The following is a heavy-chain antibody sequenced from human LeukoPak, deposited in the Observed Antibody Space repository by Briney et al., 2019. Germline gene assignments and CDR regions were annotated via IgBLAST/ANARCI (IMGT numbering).Heavy chain of an antibody. D-gene: IGHD2-8*01. CDR2: MNPNSGNT. CDR3: ARGSDIVLMVYAIRV. J-gene: IGHJ4*02. CDR1: GFTFSSYD. Sequence: GASVKVSCKASGFTFSSYDINWVRQATGQGLEWMGWMNPNSGNTGYAQKFQGRVTMTRDTSISTAYMELSRLRSDDTAVYYCARGSDIVLMVYAIRVWGQGTLVTVSS. V-gene: IGHV1-8*01.